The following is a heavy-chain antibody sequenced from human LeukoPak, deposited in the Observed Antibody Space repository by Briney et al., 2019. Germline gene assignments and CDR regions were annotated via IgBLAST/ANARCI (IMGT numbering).Heavy chain of an antibody. CDR1: GGSFSGYY. Sequence: SETLSLTCAVYGGSFSGYYWSWIRQPPGKGLEWIGEINHSGSTNYNPSLKSRVTISVDTSKNQFSLKLSSVTAADTAVYYCAILTPIAAAGTNWFDPWGQGTLVTVSS. CDR3: AILTPIAAAGTNWFDP. CDR2: INHSGST. D-gene: IGHD6-13*01. V-gene: IGHV4-34*01. J-gene: IGHJ5*02.